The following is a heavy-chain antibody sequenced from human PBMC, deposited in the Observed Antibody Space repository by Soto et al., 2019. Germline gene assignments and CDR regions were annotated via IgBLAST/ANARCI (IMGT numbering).Heavy chain of an antibody. CDR2: IYYSGSN. CDR1: GGSISSSSYY. CDR3: AIHLWFGEFNPYYYYYGMDV. D-gene: IGHD3-10*01. Sequence: SETLSLTCTVSGGSISSSSYYWGWIRQPPGKGLEWIGSIYYSGSNYYNPSLKSRVNISVDTSKNQISLKLSSVTAAVTVVYFCAIHLWFGEFNPYYYYYGMDVWGQGTTVTVSS. J-gene: IGHJ6*02. V-gene: IGHV4-39*01.